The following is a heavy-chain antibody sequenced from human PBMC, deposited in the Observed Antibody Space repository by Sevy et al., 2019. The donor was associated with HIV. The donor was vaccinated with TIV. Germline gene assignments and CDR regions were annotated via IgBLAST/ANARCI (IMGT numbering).Heavy chain of an antibody. CDR2: ISSDSETI. D-gene: IGHD2-15*01. V-gene: IGHV3-48*02. CDR3: ARPYCSGDDCYSELDY. CDR1: GFNFRNYS. J-gene: IGHJ4*02. Sequence: GGSLRLSCAASGFNFRNYSMTWVRQAPGKGLDWVSYISSDSETIHYADSVKDRFTIYRNNAKNSLFLQMNSLRDEDTAIYYCARPYCSGDDCYSELDYWGQGILVTVSS.